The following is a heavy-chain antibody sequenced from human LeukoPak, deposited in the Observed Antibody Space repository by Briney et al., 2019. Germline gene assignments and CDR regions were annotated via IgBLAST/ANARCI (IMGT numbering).Heavy chain of an antibody. CDR1: GFSFSSYG. D-gene: IGHD3-3*01. Sequence: GGSLRLSCAASGFSFSSYGMNWVRQAPGKGLEWVSYISSSSSTIYYADSVKGRFTISRDNAKNSVHLQMNSLRAEDTAVYYCARAYYDFWSGSDAFDIWGQGTMVTVSS. CDR2: ISSSSSTI. J-gene: IGHJ3*02. CDR3: ARAYYDFWSGSDAFDI. V-gene: IGHV3-48*01.